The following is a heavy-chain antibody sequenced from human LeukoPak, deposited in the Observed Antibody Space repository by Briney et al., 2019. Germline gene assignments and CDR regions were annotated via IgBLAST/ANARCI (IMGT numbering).Heavy chain of an antibody. CDR1: IFSFDLYG. CDR2: IDKDGSEK. Sequence: GGTLRLSCEASIFSFDLYGMTWIRQAPGKGLEWVATIDKDGSEKYYVDSVKGRFTISRDNAKNSLSLEMNSLRVEDTAVYYCARIFGYYYYYLDVWGKGTPVTISS. J-gene: IGHJ6*03. CDR3: ARIFGYYYYYLDV. D-gene: IGHD3-3*01. V-gene: IGHV3-7*01.